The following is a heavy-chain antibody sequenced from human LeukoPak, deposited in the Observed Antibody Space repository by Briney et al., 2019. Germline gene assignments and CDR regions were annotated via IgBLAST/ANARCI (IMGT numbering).Heavy chain of an antibody. CDR3: ARIAVAAYYFDY. J-gene: IGHJ4*02. Sequence: GASVKVSCKASGYTFTSYGISWVRQAPGQGLEWMGWISAYNGNPKYAQKLQGRDTMTTDTSTSTAYMELRSLRSDDTSVYYCARIAVAAYYFDYWGQGTLVTVSS. CDR1: GYTFTSYG. CDR2: ISAYNGNP. V-gene: IGHV1-18*04. D-gene: IGHD6-19*01.